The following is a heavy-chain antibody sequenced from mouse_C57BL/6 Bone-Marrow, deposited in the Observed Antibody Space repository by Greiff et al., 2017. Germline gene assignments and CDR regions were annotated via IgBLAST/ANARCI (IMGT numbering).Heavy chain of an antibody. CDR1: GYTFTSYW. V-gene: IGHV1-53*01. CDR3: AQRSGYSYYAMGY. J-gene: IGHJ4*01. D-gene: IGHD2-3*01. CDR2: INPSNGGT. Sequence: QVQLQQPGTELVKPGASVKLSCKASGYTFTSYWMHWVKQRPGQGLEWIGKINPSNGGTNYNEKFKSKATLTVYKSSITAYMQLSSLTSEDSAVYYCAQRSGYSYYAMGYWGQGISVTVS.